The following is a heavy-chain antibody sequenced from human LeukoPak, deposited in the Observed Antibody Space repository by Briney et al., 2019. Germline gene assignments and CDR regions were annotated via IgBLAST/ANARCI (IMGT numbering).Heavy chain of an antibody. Sequence: SVKVSCKASGGTFSSYAISWVRQAPGQGLEWMGGIIPIFGTANYAQKFQGRVTLTRNTSISTAYMELSSLRSEDTAVYYCTRGGPVAGTHKYFQHWGQGTLVTVSS. CDR2: IIPIFGTA. J-gene: IGHJ1*01. CDR3: TRGGPVAGTHKYFQH. V-gene: IGHV1-69*05. CDR1: GGTFSSYA. D-gene: IGHD6-19*01.